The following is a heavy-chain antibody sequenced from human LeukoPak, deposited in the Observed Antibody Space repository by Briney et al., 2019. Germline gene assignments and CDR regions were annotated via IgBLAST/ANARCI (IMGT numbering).Heavy chain of an antibody. V-gene: IGHV3-7*01. J-gene: IGHJ4*02. D-gene: IGHD2-2*01. CDR2: MSEDGNEI. CDR3: ARPRGCGSARCNNFDY. CDR1: GFTFSSYW. Sequence: GGSLRLSCAASGFTFSSYWMSWVRQAPGKGLEWVAKMSEDGNEIFYVDSVKGRFTISRDNTKKTLYLQLNSLRPEDSAVYYCARPRGCGSARCNNFDYWGQGTLVTVSS.